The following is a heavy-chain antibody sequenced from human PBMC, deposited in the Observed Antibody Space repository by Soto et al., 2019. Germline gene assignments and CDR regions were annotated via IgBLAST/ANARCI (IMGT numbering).Heavy chain of an antibody. Sequence: ASVKVSCKSSGNSFSSHAITWVRQAPGQGLEWMGGIIPVFDTPTYARRFQDRVTITADKSTNTSYMELRSLRSEDTAVYYCARGGALSTSWYWGDGLDSWGQGTQVTVPS. D-gene: IGHD6-13*01. V-gene: IGHV1-69*06. CDR1: GNSFSSHA. CDR3: ARGGALSTSWYWGDGLDS. CDR2: IIPVFDTP. J-gene: IGHJ4*02.